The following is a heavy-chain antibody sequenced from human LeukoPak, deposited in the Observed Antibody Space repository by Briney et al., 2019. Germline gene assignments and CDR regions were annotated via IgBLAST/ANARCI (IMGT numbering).Heavy chain of an antibody. CDR1: GFTVSSNY. V-gene: IGHV3-23*01. CDR3: AKDPPCSSTSCPDY. Sequence: PGGSLRLSCAASGFTVSSNYMSWVRQAPGKGLEWVSSISGSGGSTYYADSVKGRFTISRDNSKNTLYLQMNSLRAEDTAVYYCAKDPPCSSTSCPDYWGQGTLVSVSS. J-gene: IGHJ4*02. CDR2: ISGSGGST. D-gene: IGHD2-2*01.